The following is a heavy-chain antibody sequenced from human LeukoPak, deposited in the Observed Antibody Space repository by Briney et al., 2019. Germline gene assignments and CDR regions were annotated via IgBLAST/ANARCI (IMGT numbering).Heavy chain of an antibody. CDR2: ISGSGGST. Sequence: GGSLRLSCAASGFTFSSYAMSWVRQAPGKGLEWVSAISGSGGSTYYADSVKGRFTTSRDNSKNTLYLQMNSLRAEDTAVYYCAKDPLGGYYDSIAFPDYWGQGTLVTVSS. CDR1: GFTFSSYA. CDR3: AKDPLGGYYDSIAFPDY. D-gene: IGHD3-22*01. V-gene: IGHV3-23*01. J-gene: IGHJ4*02.